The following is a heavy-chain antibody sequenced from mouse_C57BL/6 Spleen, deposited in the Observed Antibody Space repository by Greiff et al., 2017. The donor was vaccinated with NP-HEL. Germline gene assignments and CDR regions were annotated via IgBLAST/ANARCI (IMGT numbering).Heavy chain of an antibody. CDR2: IRNKANGYTT. Sequence: EVQLVESGGGLVQPGGSLSLSCAASGFTFTDYYMSWVRQPPGKALEWLGFIRNKANGYTTEYSASVKGRFTISRDNSQSILYLQMNALRAEDSATYYCARRDSNYGFDYWGQGTTLTVSS. CDR3: ARRDSNYGFDY. J-gene: IGHJ2*01. D-gene: IGHD2-5*01. CDR1: GFTFTDYY. V-gene: IGHV7-3*01.